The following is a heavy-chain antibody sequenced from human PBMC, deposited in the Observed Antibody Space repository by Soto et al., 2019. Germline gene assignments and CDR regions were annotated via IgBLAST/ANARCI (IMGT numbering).Heavy chain of an antibody. Sequence: QLQLQESGPGLVNPSETLSLICSVSGGPISSSGHFWAWLSQPPGRGLEWLATIYYTVTTYYNPSLKSRLTISMDTSKDQFSLDLTSMTAADTALYFCARRVYSGSGRDYCDRWGQGSLVTVSS. V-gene: IGHV4-39*01. CDR3: ARRVYSGSGRDYCDR. CDR1: GGPISSSGHF. D-gene: IGHD1-26*01. CDR2: IYYTVTT. J-gene: IGHJ4*02.